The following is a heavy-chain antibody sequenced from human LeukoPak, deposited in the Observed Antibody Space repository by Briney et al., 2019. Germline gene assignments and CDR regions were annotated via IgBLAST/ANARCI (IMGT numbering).Heavy chain of an antibody. D-gene: IGHD2-15*01. J-gene: IGHJ5*02. CDR3: ARGYCSGGSCYSGVRGWFDP. CDR2: INHSGST. CDR1: GGSFSGYY. V-gene: IGHV4-34*01. Sequence: SETLSLTCAVYGGSFSGYYWSWIRQPPGKGLEWIGEINHSGSTNYNPSLKSRVTISVDTSKNQFSLKLSPVTAADTAVYYCARGYCSGGSCYSGVRGWFDPWGQGTLVTVSS.